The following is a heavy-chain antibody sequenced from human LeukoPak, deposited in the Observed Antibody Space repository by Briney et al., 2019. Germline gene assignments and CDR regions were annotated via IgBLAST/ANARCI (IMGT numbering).Heavy chain of an antibody. D-gene: IGHD3-16*01. V-gene: IGHV1-46*01. CDR3: AREGEWGLEVIGGY. CDR1: GYSFTTYY. J-gene: IGHJ4*02. Sequence: ASVKVSCKASGYSFTTYYMHWVRQAPGQGLEWMGIINPSRGTATYAQKFQGRVTITRDTSTTTVYMELSSLRSEDTAVYYCAREGEWGLEVIGGYWGQGTLVTVSS. CDR2: INPSRGTA.